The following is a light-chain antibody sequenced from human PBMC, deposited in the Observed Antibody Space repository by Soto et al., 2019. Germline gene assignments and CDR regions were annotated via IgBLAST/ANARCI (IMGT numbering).Light chain of an antibody. CDR1: HSAASA. CDR3: QQYRDWPLT. CDR2: DAS. J-gene: IGKJ4*01. V-gene: IGKV3-15*01. Sequence: EIVLTPSPATLSVSPGERATLSCRASHSAASAVAWYQQNPGQAPGLLIYDASTRATGIPARFSGSGSATEFTLTISSLQSEDFAVYSCQQYRDWPLTFGGGTKVDIK.